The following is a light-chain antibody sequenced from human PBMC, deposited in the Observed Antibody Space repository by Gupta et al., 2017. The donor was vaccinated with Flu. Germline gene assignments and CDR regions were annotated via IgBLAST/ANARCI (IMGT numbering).Light chain of an antibody. Sequence: PATLSLSPGERATLSCRASQSVSSYLAWYQQKPGQAPRLLIYDASNRATGIPARFSGSGSGTDFTLTISSLEPEDFAVYYCQQRSNWRDTFGPGTKVDIK. J-gene: IGKJ3*01. CDR2: DAS. CDR3: QQRSNWRDT. V-gene: IGKV3-11*01. CDR1: QSVSSY.